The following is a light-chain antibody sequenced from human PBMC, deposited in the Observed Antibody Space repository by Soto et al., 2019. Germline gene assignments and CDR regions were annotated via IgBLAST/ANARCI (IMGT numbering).Light chain of an antibody. CDR2: AAS. J-gene: IGKJ5*01. V-gene: IGKV1-9*01. Sequence: IQLTQSPSSLSASVGDRVTITCRASQGISNYLAWYQQKPRKAPKLLIYAASTLQSGVPSRFSGSGSGTEFTLTISSLQPDDFATYYCQHYNSYSEAFGQGTRLEIK. CDR1: QGISNY. CDR3: QHYNSYSEA.